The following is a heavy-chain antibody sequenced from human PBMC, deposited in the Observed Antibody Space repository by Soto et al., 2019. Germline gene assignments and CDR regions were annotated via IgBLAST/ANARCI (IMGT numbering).Heavy chain of an antibody. CDR2: IYSGGET. Sequence: TGWSLRLSCAASGLTVRSNHMSWVRQAPGKGLEWVSVIYSGGETDYADSVKGRFTISRDNSKNTLYVQMNSLRAADTAVYYCARGRNLAAAGLFDNWGQGTLVTVSS. CDR3: ARGRNLAAAGLFDN. D-gene: IGHD6-13*01. J-gene: IGHJ4*02. CDR1: GLTVRSNH. V-gene: IGHV3-53*01.